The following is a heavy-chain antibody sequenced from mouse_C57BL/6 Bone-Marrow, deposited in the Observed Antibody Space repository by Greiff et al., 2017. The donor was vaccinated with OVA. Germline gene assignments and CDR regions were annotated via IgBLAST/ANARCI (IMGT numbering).Heavy chain of an antibody. V-gene: IGHV5-17*01. D-gene: IGHD2-1*01. Sequence: EVQVVESGGGLVKPGGSLKLSCAASGFTFSDYGMHWVRQAPEKGLAWVAYISSGSSTISYADTVKGRFTISRDNAKNPLFLQMTSLRSEDTAMYYCAIYHGNYVDFDYWGQGTTLTASS. CDR2: ISSGSSTI. CDR1: GFTFSDYG. CDR3: AIYHGNYVDFDY. J-gene: IGHJ2*01.